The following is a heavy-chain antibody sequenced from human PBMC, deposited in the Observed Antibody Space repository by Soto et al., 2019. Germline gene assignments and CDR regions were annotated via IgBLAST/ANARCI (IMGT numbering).Heavy chain of an antibody. Sequence: PSDTLSLTCTVSGGSISSDSYYWGWIRQSPEKGLEWIASISYSGSTYYNPTLKSRLIISVDTSKSQFSLKLSSVTAADTAVYYCARDYFDSSDYNTNWFDPWGQGTLVTVSS. D-gene: IGHD3-22*01. V-gene: IGHV4-39*01. CDR3: ARDYFDSSDYNTNWFDP. J-gene: IGHJ5*02. CDR1: GGSISSDSYY. CDR2: ISYSGST.